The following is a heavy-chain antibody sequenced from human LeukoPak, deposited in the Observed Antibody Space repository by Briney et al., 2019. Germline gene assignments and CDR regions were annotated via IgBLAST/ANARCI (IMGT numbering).Heavy chain of an antibody. Sequence: ASVKVFCRASGYTFTSYYMHWVRQAPGQGLELMGIINPSGGSTSYAQKFQGRVTMTRDTSTSTVYMELSSLRSEDTSVYYGARAHSGWYSGPDGACDIWGEGTMVTVS. CDR3: ARAHSGWYSGPDGACDI. V-gene: IGHV1-46*01. CDR2: INPSGGST. J-gene: IGHJ3*02. D-gene: IGHD6-19*01. CDR1: GYTFTSYY.